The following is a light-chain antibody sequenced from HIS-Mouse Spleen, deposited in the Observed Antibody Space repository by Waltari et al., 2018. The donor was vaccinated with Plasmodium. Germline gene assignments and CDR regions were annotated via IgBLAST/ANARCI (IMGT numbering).Light chain of an antibody. CDR1: SSNGGGYNY. CDR3: SSYTSSSTHVV. V-gene: IGLV2-14*03. J-gene: IGLJ2*01. CDR2: DVS. Sequence: QSALTQPASVSGSPGQSITIPCTGTSSNGGGYNYVSWYQQQPGKAPKLMIYDVSNRPSGVSNRFSGSKSGNTASLTISGLQAEDEADYYCSSYTSSSTHVVFGGGTKLTVL.